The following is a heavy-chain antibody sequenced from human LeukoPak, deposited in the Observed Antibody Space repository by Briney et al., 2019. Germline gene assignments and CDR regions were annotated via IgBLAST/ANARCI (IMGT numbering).Heavy chain of an antibody. CDR2: IYYSGST. CDR1: GGSISSYY. CDR3: ARFSPGDGYNRGEIDY. V-gene: IGHV4-59*01. Sequence: PSETLSLTCTVSGGSISSYYWSWLRQPPGKGLEWIGYIYYSGSTNYNPSLKSRVTISVDTSKNQFSLKLSSVTAADTAVYYCARFSPGDGYNRGEIDYWGQGTLVTVSS. D-gene: IGHD5-24*01. J-gene: IGHJ4*02.